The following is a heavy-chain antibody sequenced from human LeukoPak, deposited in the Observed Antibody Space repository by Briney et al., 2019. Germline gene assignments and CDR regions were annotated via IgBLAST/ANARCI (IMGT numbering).Heavy chain of an antibody. CDR3: ARGYLYYFDY. CDR2: IYYSGST. V-gene: IGHV4-59*01. D-gene: IGHD3-9*01. CDR1: GGSISSYY. Sequence: SETLSLTCTVSGGSISSYYWSWIRQPPGKGLEWIGYIYYSGSTNYNPSLKSRVAISVDTSKNQFSLKLSSVTAADTAVYYCARGYLYYFDYWGQGTLVTVSS. J-gene: IGHJ4*02.